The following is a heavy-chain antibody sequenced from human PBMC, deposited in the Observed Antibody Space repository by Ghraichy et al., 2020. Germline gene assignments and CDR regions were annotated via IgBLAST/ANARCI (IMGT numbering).Heavy chain of an antibody. V-gene: IGHV4-59*01. CDR3: ARLGTTVTTGYYYYYYGMDV. Sequence: SETLSLTCTVSGGSISSYYWSWIRQPPGKGLEWIGYIYYSGSTNYNPSLKSRVTISVDTSKNQFSLKLSSVTAADTAVYYCARLGTTVTTGYYYYYYGMDVWGQGTTVTVSS. J-gene: IGHJ6*02. D-gene: IGHD4-17*01. CDR1: GGSISSYY. CDR2: IYYSGST.